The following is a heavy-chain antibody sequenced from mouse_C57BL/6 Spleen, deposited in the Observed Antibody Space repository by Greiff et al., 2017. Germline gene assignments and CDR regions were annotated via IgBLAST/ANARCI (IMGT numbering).Heavy chain of an antibody. CDR3: ARNGDKDWYFDV. V-gene: IGHV1-59*01. CDR1: GYTFTSYW. Sequence: VQLQQPGAELVRPGTSVKLSCKASGYTFTSYWMHWVKQRPGQGLEWIGVIDPSDSYTNYNQKFKGKATLTVDTSSSTAYMQLSSLTSEDSAVYYCARNGDKDWYFDVWGTGTTVTVSS. D-gene: IGHD3-3*01. CDR2: IDPSDSYT. J-gene: IGHJ1*03.